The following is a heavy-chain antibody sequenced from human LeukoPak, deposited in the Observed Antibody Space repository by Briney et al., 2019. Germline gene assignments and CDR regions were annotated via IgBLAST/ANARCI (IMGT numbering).Heavy chain of an antibody. D-gene: IGHD3-3*01. Sequence: PSETLSLTCTVSGGSISSSSYYWGWIRQPPGKALECIGSIYYSGSTYYNPSLKSRVTISVDTSKNQFSLKLSSVTAADSAVYYGARSVARSYFDYWGQRTLATVSS. CDR1: GGSISSSSYY. CDR2: IYYSGST. J-gene: IGHJ4*02. CDR3: ARSVARSYFDY. V-gene: IGHV4-39*01.